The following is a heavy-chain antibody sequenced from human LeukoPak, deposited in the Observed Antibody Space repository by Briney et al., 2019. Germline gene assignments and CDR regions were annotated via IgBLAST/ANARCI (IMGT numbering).Heavy chain of an antibody. CDR2: ISSSSSYI. CDR1: GFTFSSYS. Sequence: GGSLRLSCAASGFTFSSYSMNWVRQAPGKGLEWVSSISSSSSYIYYADSVKGRFTISRDNAKNSLYLQMNSLRAEDTAVYYCARDVADYTYYYDSSGYYGDYWGQGTLVTVSS. V-gene: IGHV3-21*01. J-gene: IGHJ4*02. D-gene: IGHD3-22*01. CDR3: ARDVADYTYYYDSSGYYGDY.